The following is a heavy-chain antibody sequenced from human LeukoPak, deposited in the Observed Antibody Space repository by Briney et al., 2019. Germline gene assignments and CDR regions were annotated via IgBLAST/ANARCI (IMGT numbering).Heavy chain of an antibody. D-gene: IGHD1-26*01. V-gene: IGHV3-21*01. Sequence: GGSLRLSCAASGFTFSSYSMNWVRQAPGKGLEWVSSISSSSSYIYYADSVKGRFTISRDNAKNSLYLQMNSLRAEDTAVYYCASEPVGATDYWGQGTLVTVSS. J-gene: IGHJ4*02. CDR3: ASEPVGATDY. CDR2: ISSSSSYI. CDR1: GFTFSSYS.